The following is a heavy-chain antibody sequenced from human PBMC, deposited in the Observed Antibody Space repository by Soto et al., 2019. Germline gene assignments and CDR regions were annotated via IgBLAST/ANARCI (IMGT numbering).Heavy chain of an antibody. CDR2: IDPSDSYT. Sequence: GESLKISCKGSGYSFTSYWISWVRQMPGKGLEWMGRIDPSDSYTNYSPSFQGHVTISADKSTSTAYLQWSSLKASDTAMYYCARTYGSGSYYPYYYYYYGMDVWGQGTTVTVSS. D-gene: IGHD3-10*01. CDR3: ARTYGSGSYYPYYYYYYGMDV. CDR1: GYSFTSYW. J-gene: IGHJ6*02. V-gene: IGHV5-10-1*01.